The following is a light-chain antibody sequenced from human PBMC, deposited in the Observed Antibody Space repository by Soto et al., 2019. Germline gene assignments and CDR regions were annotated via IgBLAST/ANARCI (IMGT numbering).Light chain of an antibody. Sequence: QSALTQPASVSGSPGQSITISCTGTSSDVGGYNLVSWYQQHPGKAPKDLIYEVTKRPSGVSNRFSGSKSGNTASLTISGLQAEDEADYYCCSYASSSTFVFGGGTKLTVL. CDR2: EVT. CDR3: CSYASSSTFV. V-gene: IGLV2-23*02. J-gene: IGLJ2*01. CDR1: SSDVGGYNL.